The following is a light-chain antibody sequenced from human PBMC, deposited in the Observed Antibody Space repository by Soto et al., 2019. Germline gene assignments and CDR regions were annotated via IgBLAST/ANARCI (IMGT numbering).Light chain of an antibody. Sequence: QSVLTQPASLSGSPGQSITISCTGTSSDIGAYDYVSWFQQHPGKAPKLMISEVNNRPSGVPDRFSGSKSGTSASLAITGLQPEDEADYYCQSYDSSLTTFVFGTGTKVTVI. J-gene: IGLJ1*01. CDR3: QSYDSSLTTFV. CDR1: SSDIGAYDY. V-gene: IGLV2-14*01. CDR2: EVN.